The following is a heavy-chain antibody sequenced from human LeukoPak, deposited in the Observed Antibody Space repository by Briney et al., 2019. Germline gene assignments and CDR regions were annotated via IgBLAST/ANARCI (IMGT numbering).Heavy chain of an antibody. V-gene: IGHV1-18*01. CDR3: ARALRGSDFWSGFDAADI. J-gene: IGHJ3*02. CDR1: DNTFSTYG. CDR2: ISGYNVNI. Sequence: ASVKVSCKTSDNTFSTYGVSWVRQAPGQGLEWMGWISGYNVNIPQNLQGRVTMTTDTSTSTTYMELSSLRSDDTAVYYCARALRGSDFWSGFDAADIWGQGTMVTVSP. D-gene: IGHD3-3*01.